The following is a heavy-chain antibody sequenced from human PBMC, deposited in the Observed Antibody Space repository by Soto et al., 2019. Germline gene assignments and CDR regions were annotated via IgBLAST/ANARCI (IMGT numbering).Heavy chain of an antibody. CDR2: IYYSGST. Sequence: PSETLSLTCTVSGGSISSYYWSWIRQPPGKGLEWIGYIYYSGSTNYNPSLKSRVTISVDTSKNQFSLKLSSVTAADTAVYYCAREPRSYYYYGMDVWGQGTTVTVSS. D-gene: IGHD2-15*01. CDR3: AREPRSYYYYGMDV. V-gene: IGHV4-59*01. J-gene: IGHJ6*02. CDR1: GGSISSYY.